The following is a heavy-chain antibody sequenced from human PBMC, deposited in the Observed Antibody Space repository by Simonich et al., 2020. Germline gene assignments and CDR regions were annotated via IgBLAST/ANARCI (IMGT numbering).Heavy chain of an antibody. D-gene: IGHD6-13*01. Sequence: QVQLQESGPGLVKPSETLSLTCAVSGYSISSGYYWGWIRQPPGKGMEWIGSIYHSGSTFYNPALKSRVTISVDTSKNQFSLKLSSVTAAYTAVYYCARVGYSNYYYYGMDVWGQGTTVTVSS. CDR2: IYHSGST. CDR3: ARVGYSNYYYYGMDV. CDR1: GYSISSGYY. J-gene: IGHJ6*02. V-gene: IGHV4-38-2*01.